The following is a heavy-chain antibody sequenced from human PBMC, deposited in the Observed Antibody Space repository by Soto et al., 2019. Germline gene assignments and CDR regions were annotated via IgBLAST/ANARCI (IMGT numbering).Heavy chain of an antibody. J-gene: IGHJ3*02. Sequence: PSETLSLTCAVSGYSISSGYYWGWIRQPPGKGLEWIGSIYHSGSTYHNPSLKSRVTISVDTSKNQFSLKLSSVTAADTAVYYCARVMGGDAFDIWGQGTMVTVSS. CDR3: ARVMGGDAFDI. CDR2: IYHSGST. V-gene: IGHV4-38-2*01. D-gene: IGHD1-26*01. CDR1: GYSISSGYY.